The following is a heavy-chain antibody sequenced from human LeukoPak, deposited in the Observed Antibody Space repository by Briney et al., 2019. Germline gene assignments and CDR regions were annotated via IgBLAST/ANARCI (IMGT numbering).Heavy chain of an antibody. V-gene: IGHV3-11*04. CDR2: ISTSGTII. CDR3: ARFFVRDI. J-gene: IGHJ3*02. Sequence: GGSLRLSCAAYGFTFSDYYMGWIRQGQGGGLEWVSYISTSGTIIYYADSVKGRFTISRDTARNSMCLQMNSLRAEDPSVSDRARFFVRDIWGQGTMVTVSS. CDR1: GFTFSDYY.